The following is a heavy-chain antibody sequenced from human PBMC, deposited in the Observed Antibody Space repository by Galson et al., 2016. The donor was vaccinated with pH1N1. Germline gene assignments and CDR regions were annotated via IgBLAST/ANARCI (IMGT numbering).Heavy chain of an antibody. V-gene: IGHV4-61*02. CDR2: IYAYGST. CDR1: GGSINNDIHY. D-gene: IGHD3-3*01. Sequence: TLSLTCTVSGGSINNDIHYWAWTRRPAGKGLEWIGRIYAYGSTNINPSLKSRVTLSVDTSKNEFSLRLPSVTAADTAVYYCAGGDGSVRLSEGGMDVWGQGTTVTVSS. J-gene: IGHJ6*02. CDR3: AGGDGSVRLSEGGMDV.